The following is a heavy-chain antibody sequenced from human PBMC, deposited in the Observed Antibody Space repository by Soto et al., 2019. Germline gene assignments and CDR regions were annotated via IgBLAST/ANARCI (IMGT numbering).Heavy chain of an antibody. CDR3: AKDLGRVVPAAPQLYYYGMDV. CDR1: GFTFSSNG. J-gene: IGHJ6*02. Sequence: QVQLVESGGRVVQPGRSLRLSCAASGFTFSSNGMHWVRQAPGKGLEWVAVISYDGSNKYYADSVKGRFTISRDNSKNTLYLQMNSLRAEDTAVYYCAKDLGRVVPAAPQLYYYGMDVWGQGTTVTVSS. CDR2: ISYDGSNK. D-gene: IGHD2-2*01. V-gene: IGHV3-30*18.